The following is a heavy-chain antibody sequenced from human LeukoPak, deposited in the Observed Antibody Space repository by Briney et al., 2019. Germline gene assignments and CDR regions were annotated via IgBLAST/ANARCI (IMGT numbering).Heavy chain of an antibody. V-gene: IGHV4-59*01. CDR2: IYYSGST. Sequence: SETLSLTCTVSGGSISSYYWSWIRQPPGKGLEWIGYIYYSGSTNYNPSLKSRVTISVDTSKNQFSLKLSSVTAADTAVYYCARERTHYYYYYMDVWGKGTTVTVSS. CDR1: GGSISSYY. CDR3: ARERTHYYYYYMDV. J-gene: IGHJ6*03.